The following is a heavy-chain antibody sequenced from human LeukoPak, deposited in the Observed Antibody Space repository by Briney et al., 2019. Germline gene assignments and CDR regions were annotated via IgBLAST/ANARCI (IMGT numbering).Heavy chain of an antibody. D-gene: IGHD3-10*01. J-gene: IGHJ5*02. CDR2: IYYSGST. CDR3: ARTYYYGSGAKRWFDP. V-gene: IGHV4-31*03. CDR1: GGSISSGGYY. Sequence: ASETLSLTCTVSGGSISSGGYYWSWIRQHPGKGLEWIGYIYYSGSTYYNPSLKSRVTISVDTSKNQFSLKLSSVTAADTAVYYCARTYYYGSGAKRWFDPWGQGTLVTVSS.